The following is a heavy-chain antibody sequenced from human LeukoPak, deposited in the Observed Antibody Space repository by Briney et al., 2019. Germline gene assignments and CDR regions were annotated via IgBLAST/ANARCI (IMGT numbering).Heavy chain of an antibody. Sequence: PSETLSPTCAVYGGSFSGYYWSWIRQPPGKGLEWIGEINHSGSTNYNPSLKSRVTISVDTSKNQFSLKLSSVTAADTAVYYCARGVVVAGPNYFDYWGQGTLVTVSS. CDR3: ARGVVVAGPNYFDY. D-gene: IGHD2-15*01. CDR1: GGSFSGYY. J-gene: IGHJ4*02. CDR2: INHSGST. V-gene: IGHV4-34*01.